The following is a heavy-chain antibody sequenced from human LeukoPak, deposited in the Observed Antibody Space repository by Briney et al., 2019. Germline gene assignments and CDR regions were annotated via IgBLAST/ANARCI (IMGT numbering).Heavy chain of an antibody. D-gene: IGHD2-2*01. CDR3: ARGVGYCSSTSCLGYFDY. J-gene: IGHJ4*02. Sequence: GASVKVSCKASGYTFTGYYMHWVRQAPGQGLEWMGWINPNSGGTNYAQKFQGRVTMTRDTSISTAYMELSRLRSDDTAVYYCARGVGYCSSTSCLGYFDYWGQGTLVTVSS. V-gene: IGHV1-2*02. CDR1: GYTFTGYY. CDR2: INPNSGGT.